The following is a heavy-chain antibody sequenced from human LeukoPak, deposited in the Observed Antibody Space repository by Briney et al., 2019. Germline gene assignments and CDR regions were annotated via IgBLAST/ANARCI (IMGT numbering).Heavy chain of an antibody. CDR1: RFTFSNYG. V-gene: IGHV3-33*01. CDR3: ARGPVLAYCGADCQGVAFRI. D-gene: IGHD2-21*02. J-gene: IGHJ3*02. Sequence: GGSLRLSCAASRFTFSNYGMHWVRLAPGKGLEWVATIWYDGSKKFYVDSVKGRFTISRDNSKKMLYLQMNNLRAEDTAIYYCARGPVLAYCGADCQGVAFRIWGQGTMVTVSS. CDR2: IWYDGSKK.